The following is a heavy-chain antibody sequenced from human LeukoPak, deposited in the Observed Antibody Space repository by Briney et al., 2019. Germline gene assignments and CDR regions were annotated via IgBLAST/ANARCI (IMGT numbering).Heavy chain of an antibody. V-gene: IGHV3-53*01. J-gene: IGHJ3*02. CDR1: GFTVTTNY. Sequence: GGSLTLSCAVSGFTVTTNYMGWVRQAPGKGLEWVSVIYTGGATHNEPSVKGRFTISVNNSKNTFFLKLNSMIAEAPPVYYCVRSMNTCGGLIDPSAFDIWGEGTLVTVSS. CDR3: VRSMNTCGGLIDPSAFDI. D-gene: IGHD3-16*02. CDR2: IYTGGAT.